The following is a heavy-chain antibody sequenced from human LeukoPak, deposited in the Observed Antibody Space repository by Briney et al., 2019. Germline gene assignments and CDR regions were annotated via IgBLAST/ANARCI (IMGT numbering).Heavy chain of an antibody. Sequence: GGSLRLSCAASGFTFSSYAMHWVRQAPGKGLEWVSAISGSGGSTYYADSVKGRFTISRDNSKNTLYLQMNSLRAEDTAVYYCAKTAPGYCTNGVCYYDYWGQGTLVTVSS. J-gene: IGHJ4*02. CDR2: ISGSGGST. D-gene: IGHD2-8*01. CDR1: GFTFSSYA. CDR3: AKTAPGYCTNGVCYYDY. V-gene: IGHV3-23*01.